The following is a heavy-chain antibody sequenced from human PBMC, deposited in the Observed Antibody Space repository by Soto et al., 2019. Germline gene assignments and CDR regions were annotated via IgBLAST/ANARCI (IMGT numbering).Heavy chain of an antibody. CDR2: INHSGST. V-gene: IGHV4-34*01. CDR3: ARGVAAAGQKVSGMDV. J-gene: IGHJ6*02. CDR1: GGSFSGYY. Sequence: SETLSLTCAVYGGSFSGYYWSWIRQPPGKGLEWIGEINHSGSTNYNPSLKSRVTISVDTSKNQFSLKLSSVTAADTAVYYCARGVAAAGQKVSGMDVWGQGTTVTVLL. D-gene: IGHD6-13*01.